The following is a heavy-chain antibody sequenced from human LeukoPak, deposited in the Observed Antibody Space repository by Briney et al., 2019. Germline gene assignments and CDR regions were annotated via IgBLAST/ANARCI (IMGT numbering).Heavy chain of an antibody. CDR3: ARGRLARSPYFDY. Sequence: QTSEALSLTCTVSGGSFSSYYWSWIRQPPGKGLEWIGYIYYSGSTDYNPSLKSRVTISVETSKNQFSLNLSSVTAADTAVYYCARGRLARSPYFDYWGQGTLVTVSS. CDR2: IYYSGST. D-gene: IGHD6-19*01. V-gene: IGHV4-59*01. J-gene: IGHJ4*02. CDR1: GGSFSSYY.